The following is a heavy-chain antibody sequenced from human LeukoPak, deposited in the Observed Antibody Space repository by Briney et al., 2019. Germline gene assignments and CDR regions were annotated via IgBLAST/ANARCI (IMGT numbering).Heavy chain of an antibody. CDR1: GFTFKFYW. V-gene: IGHV3-74*01. Sequence: AGGSLKLSCAASGFTFKFYWMYWVRQAPGKGLEWVSRIHPDGSSTNYADSVKGRFTISRDNTKNTLYLQMNTLRVEDTAVYYCARELGVPWGQGTLVTVSS. CDR3: ARELGVP. CDR2: IHPDGSST. D-gene: IGHD2-8*01. J-gene: IGHJ4*02.